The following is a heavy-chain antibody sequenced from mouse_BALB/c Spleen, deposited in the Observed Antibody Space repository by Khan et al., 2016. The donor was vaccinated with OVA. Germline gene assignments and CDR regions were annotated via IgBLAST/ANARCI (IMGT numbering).Heavy chain of an antibody. V-gene: IGHV5-15*02. CDR1: GFTFSDYG. CDR2: ISDLAYTI. J-gene: IGHJ3*01. CDR3: ARGGGTAPFAY. D-gene: IGHD1-2*01. Sequence: EVKLVESGGGLVQPGGSRKLSCAASGFTFSDYGMAWVRQAPGKGPEWVAFISDLAYTIYYGDAVTGRFTISRENAKNTLYLEMSSLRSEDTAIYYCARGGGTAPFAYWGLGTLVTVSA.